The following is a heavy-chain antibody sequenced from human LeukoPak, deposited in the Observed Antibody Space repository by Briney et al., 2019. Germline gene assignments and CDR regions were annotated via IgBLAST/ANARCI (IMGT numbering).Heavy chain of an antibody. V-gene: IGHV3-7*01. Sequence: PGGSLRLSCAASGFTFSSYWMSWVRQAPGKGLEWVANIKQDGSEKYYVDSVKGRFTISRDNAKNSLYLQMNSLRAEDTAVYYCAREAWGYSSSWGIDYWGQGTLVTVSS. D-gene: IGHD6-13*01. CDR2: IKQDGSEK. J-gene: IGHJ4*02. CDR3: AREAWGYSSSWGIDY. CDR1: GFTFSSYW.